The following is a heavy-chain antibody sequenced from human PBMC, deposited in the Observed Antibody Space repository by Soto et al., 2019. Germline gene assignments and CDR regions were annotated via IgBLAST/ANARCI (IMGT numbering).Heavy chain of an antibody. V-gene: IGHV1-69*13. D-gene: IGHD3-22*01. Sequence: VASVKVSCKASGGTFSSYAISWVRQAPGQGLEWMGGIIPIFGTANYAQKFQGRVTITADESTSTAYMELSSLRSEDTAVYYCARGTMTYYYYGMDVWGQGTTVTVSS. CDR1: GGTFSSYA. J-gene: IGHJ6*02. CDR3: ARGTMTYYYYGMDV. CDR2: IIPIFGTA.